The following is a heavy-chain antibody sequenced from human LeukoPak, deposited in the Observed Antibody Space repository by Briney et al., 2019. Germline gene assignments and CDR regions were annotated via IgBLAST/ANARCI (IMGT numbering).Heavy chain of an antibody. D-gene: IGHD5-12*01. CDR1: GFTFSSYA. CDR3: ASERGYSGYEPSDY. J-gene: IGHJ4*02. V-gene: IGHV3-23*01. Sequence: PGGSLRLSCAASGFTFSSYAMSWVRQAPGEGLEWVSAISGSGGSTYYADSVKGRFTISRDNSKNTLYLQMNSLRAEDTAVYYCASERGYSGYEPSDYWGQGTLVTVSS. CDR2: ISGSGGST.